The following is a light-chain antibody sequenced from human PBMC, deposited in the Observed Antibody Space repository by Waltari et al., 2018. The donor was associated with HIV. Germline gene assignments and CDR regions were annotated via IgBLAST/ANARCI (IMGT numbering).Light chain of an antibody. V-gene: IGKV2-28*01. CDR1: ESLLHSSGFNY. CDR2: WGS. Sequence: DIVMTQSPLSLPVTPGEPASISCRSSESLLHSSGFNYLEWYLHKEGRPPQLLIYWGSNRASGVPDRFTGSGSGTDVTLKSSRVEAEDVGIYFCMQSLQTPLTFGGGTKVEMK. J-gene: IGKJ4*01. CDR3: MQSLQTPLT.